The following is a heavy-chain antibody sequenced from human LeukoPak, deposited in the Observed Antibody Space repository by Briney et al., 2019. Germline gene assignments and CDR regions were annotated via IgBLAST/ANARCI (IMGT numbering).Heavy chain of an antibody. J-gene: IGHJ4*02. Sequence: GGSLRLSCAASGFTFSTYAMSWVCQAPGKGLEWVSAVRGSGTDTYYADSVKGRFTISRDNSKNTLYLQLNSLRAEDTAIYYCAKTSRTNSGYDSPFDYWGQGTLVTVSS. D-gene: IGHD5-12*01. CDR2: VRGSGTDT. V-gene: IGHV3-23*01. CDR1: GFTFSTYA. CDR3: AKTSRTNSGYDSPFDY.